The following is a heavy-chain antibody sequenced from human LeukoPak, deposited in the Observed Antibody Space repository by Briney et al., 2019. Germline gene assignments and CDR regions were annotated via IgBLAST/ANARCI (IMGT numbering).Heavy chain of an antibody. CDR2: ISGSGGST. CDR3: AKTLGYYYYGMDV. V-gene: IGHV3-23*01. Sequence: GGSLRLSCAASGFTFSSYSMNWVRQAPGKGLEWVSAISGSGGSTYYADSVKGRFTISRDNSKNTLYLQMNSLRAEDTAVYYCAKTLGYYYYGMDVWGQGTTVTVSS. J-gene: IGHJ6*02. CDR1: GFTFSSYS.